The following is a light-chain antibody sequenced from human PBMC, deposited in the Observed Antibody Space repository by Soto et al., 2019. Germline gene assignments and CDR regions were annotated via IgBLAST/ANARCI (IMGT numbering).Light chain of an antibody. V-gene: IGKV3-11*01. CDR1: QSVSSY. Sequence: EIVLTQSPATLSLSPWERATLSCRASQSVSSYLAWYQQKPGQAPRLLIYDASNRATGIPARFSGSGSGTDFTLTISSLEPEDFAVYYCQQRSNWPPLTFGGGTNVDTK. CDR2: DAS. J-gene: IGKJ4*01. CDR3: QQRSNWPPLT.